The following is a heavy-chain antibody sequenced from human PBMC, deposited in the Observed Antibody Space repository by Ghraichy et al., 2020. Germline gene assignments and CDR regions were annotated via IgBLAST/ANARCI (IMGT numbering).Heavy chain of an antibody. J-gene: IGHJ2*01. CDR3: AKALVRYDSSGWAAGWYFDL. V-gene: IGHV3-30*18. Sequence: GGSLRLSCAASGFIFSSYGMHWVRQAPGKGLEWVAVISYDGSSKYNAASVKGRFTISRDNSKNTLYLQMNSLRAEDTAVYYCAKALVRYDSSGWAAGWYFDLWGRGTLVTVSS. D-gene: IGHD3-22*01. CDR1: GFIFSSYG. CDR2: ISYDGSSK.